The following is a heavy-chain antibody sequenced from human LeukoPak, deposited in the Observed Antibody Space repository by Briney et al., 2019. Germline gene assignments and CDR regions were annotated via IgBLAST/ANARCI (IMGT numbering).Heavy chain of an antibody. Sequence: GGSLTPSCAASGFTFSNYMMHCVRQPPGKGMVWVSRIKSDGITITYADSVKGRFTISRDNAKNTLYLQMNSLRAEDTAVYYCLRDLNWSLDQWGQGTLVTVSS. D-gene: IGHD1-20*01. CDR1: GFTFSNYM. CDR2: IKSDGITI. V-gene: IGHV3-74*01. J-gene: IGHJ4*02. CDR3: LRDLNWSLDQ.